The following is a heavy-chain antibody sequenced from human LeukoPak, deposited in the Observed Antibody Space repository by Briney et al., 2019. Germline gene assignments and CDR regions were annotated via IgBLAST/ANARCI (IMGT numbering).Heavy chain of an antibody. CDR2: IKSKTDGGTT. J-gene: IGHJ4*02. CDR1: GFTFSNAW. V-gene: IGHV3-15*01. D-gene: IGHD6-19*01. Sequence: PGGSLRLSCAASGFTFSNAWMSWVRQAPGKGLEWVGRIKSKTDGGTTDYAAPVKGRFTISRDDSKSIAYLQMNSLKTEDTAVYYCTIASGWYVFDYWGQGTLVTVSS. CDR3: TIASGWYVFDY.